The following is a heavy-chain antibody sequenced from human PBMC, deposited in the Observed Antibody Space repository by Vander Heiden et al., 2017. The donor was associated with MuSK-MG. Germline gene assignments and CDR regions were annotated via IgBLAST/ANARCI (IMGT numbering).Heavy chain of an antibody. D-gene: IGHD6-13*01. CDR3: ARCSVAAAGTGDFDY. V-gene: IGHV1-2*02. CDR1: GYTFTRSY. Sequence: QVQLVQSGAEVKKPGASVKVSCKASGYTFTRSYMHWVRQDPGQGLEWMGWINPNSGGTNYAQKFQGRVTMTRDTSISTAYMELSRLRSDDTAVYYCARCSVAAAGTGDFDYWGQGTLVTVSS. J-gene: IGHJ4*02. CDR2: INPNSGGT.